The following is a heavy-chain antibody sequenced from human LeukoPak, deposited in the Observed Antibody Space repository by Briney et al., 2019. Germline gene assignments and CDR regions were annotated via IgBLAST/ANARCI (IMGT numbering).Heavy chain of an antibody. CDR3: ARQRRYCSGDNCYQRTFDY. V-gene: IGHV3-30*12. D-gene: IGHD2-15*01. CDR2: IFSDGNNK. J-gene: IGHJ4*02. Sequence: GGSLRLSCAASGFTFSTYGMHWVRQAPGKGLEWVTFIFSDGNNKYYADSVKGRFTISRDNAKNSLYLQMNSLRAEDTAVYYCARQRRYCSGDNCYQRTFDYWGQGTLVTVSS. CDR1: GFTFSTYG.